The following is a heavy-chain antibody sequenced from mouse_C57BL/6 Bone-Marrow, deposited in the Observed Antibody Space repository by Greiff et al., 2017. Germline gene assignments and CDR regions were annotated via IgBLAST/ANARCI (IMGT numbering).Heavy chain of an antibody. J-gene: IGHJ2*01. D-gene: IGHD1-1*01. CDR2: IYPGDGDT. CDR3: ARSAVAPLDY. Sequence: QVQLQQSGPELVKPGASVKISCKASGYAFSSSWMNWVKQRPGKGLEWIGRIYPGDGDTNYNGKFKGKATLTADKSSSTAYMQLSSLTSEDSAVYVCARSAVAPLDYWGQGTTLTVSS. CDR1: GYAFSSSW. V-gene: IGHV1-82*01.